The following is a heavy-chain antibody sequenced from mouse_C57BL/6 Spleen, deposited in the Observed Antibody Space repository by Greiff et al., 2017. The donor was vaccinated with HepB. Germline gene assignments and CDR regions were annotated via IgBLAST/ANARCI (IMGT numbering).Heavy chain of an antibody. D-gene: IGHD3-3*01. CDR3: ARLGQAIYFDY. CDR1: GYTFTSYW. V-gene: IGHV1-61*01. Sequence: QVQLQQPGAELVRPGSSVKLSCKASGYTFTSYWMEWVKQRPGQGLEWIGNIYPSDSETHYNQKFKDKATLTVDKSSSTAYMQLSSLTSEDSAVYYCARLGQAIYFDYWGQGTTLTVSS. CDR2: IYPSDSET. J-gene: IGHJ2*01.